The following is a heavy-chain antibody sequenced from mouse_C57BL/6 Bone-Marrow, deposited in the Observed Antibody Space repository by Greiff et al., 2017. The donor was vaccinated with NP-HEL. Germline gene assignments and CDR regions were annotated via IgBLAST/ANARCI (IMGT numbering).Heavy chain of an antibody. D-gene: IGHD2-2*01. CDR3: ARSYGYRFAY. Sequence: VQLQQSGPVLVKPGASVKMSCKASGYTFTDYYMNWVKQSPGKSLEWIGVINPYNGGTSYNQKFKGKATLTVDKSSSTAYMELNSLTSEDSAVYYGARSYGYRFAYGGRGTRVTVSA. V-gene: IGHV1-19*01. CDR2: INPYNGGT. CDR1: GYTFTDYY. J-gene: IGHJ3*01.